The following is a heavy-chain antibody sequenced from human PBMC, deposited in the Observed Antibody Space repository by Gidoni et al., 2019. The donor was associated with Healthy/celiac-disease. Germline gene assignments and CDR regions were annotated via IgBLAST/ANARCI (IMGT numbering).Heavy chain of an antibody. J-gene: IGHJ4*02. V-gene: IGHV4-31*02. CDR2: IYYSGST. Sequence: GYIYYSGSTYYNPSLKSRVTISVDTSKNLFSLKLSSVTAADTAVYYCARGAELQYYYDSSGFPFDYWGQGTLVTVSS. D-gene: IGHD3-22*01. CDR3: ARGAELQYYYDSSGFPFDY.